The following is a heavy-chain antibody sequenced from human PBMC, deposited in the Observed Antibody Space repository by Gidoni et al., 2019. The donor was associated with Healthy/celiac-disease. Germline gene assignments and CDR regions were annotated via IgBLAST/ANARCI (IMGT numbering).Heavy chain of an antibody. D-gene: IGHD3-16*01. CDR2: IWYDGSNK. J-gene: IGHJ5*02. CDR3: ARYAGGGWFDP. V-gene: IGHV3-33*01. CDR1: GFTFSSYG. Sequence: QVQLVESGGGVGQPGRSLRLSCAASGFTFSSYGMHWVRQAPGKGLEWVAVIWYDGSNKYYADSVKGRFTISRDNSKNTLYLQMNSLRAEDTAVYYCARYAGGGWFDPWGQGTLVTVSS.